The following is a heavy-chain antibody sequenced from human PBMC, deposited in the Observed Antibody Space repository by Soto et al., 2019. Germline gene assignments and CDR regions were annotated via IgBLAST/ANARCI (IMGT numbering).Heavy chain of an antibody. CDR3: ARDAGGSYQLLSFDP. J-gene: IGHJ5*02. V-gene: IGHV1-46*03. CDR2: INPSGGST. Sequence: QVQLVQSGAEVKKPGASVKVSCKASGFTFTSYYMHWVRQAPGQGLEWMGIINPSGGSTSYAQKFQGRVTMTRDTSTSTVYMELSSLRSEDTAVYYCARDAGGSYQLLSFDPWGQGTLVTVSS. D-gene: IGHD2-2*01. CDR1: GFTFTSYY.